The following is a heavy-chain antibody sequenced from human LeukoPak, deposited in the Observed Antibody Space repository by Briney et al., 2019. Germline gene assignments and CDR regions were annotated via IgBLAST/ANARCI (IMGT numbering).Heavy chain of an antibody. Sequence: GGSLRLSCAASGFTFSDYYMSWIRQAPGKGLEWVSYISSSGSTIYYADSVKGRFTISRDNAKNSLYLQMNSLRAEDTAVYYCARATSIAARPDAFDIWGQGTMVTVSS. V-gene: IGHV3-11*04. CDR1: GFTFSDYY. CDR2: ISSSGSTI. J-gene: IGHJ3*02. CDR3: ARATSIAARPDAFDI. D-gene: IGHD6-6*01.